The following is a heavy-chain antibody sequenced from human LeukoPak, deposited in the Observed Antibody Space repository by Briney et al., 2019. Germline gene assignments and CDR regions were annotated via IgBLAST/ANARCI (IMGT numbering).Heavy chain of an antibody. CDR1: GYTFTSYG. J-gene: IGHJ4*02. CDR2: ISTYNGNT. Sequence: ASVKVSCKASGYTFTSYGISWVRQAPGQGLEWMGWISTYNGNTNYAQKVQGRVTMTTDTSTSTAYMELRSLRSDDTAVYYCAVGSGYDSPSDYRGQGTLVTVSS. D-gene: IGHD5-12*01. V-gene: IGHV1-18*01. CDR3: AVGSGYDSPSDY.